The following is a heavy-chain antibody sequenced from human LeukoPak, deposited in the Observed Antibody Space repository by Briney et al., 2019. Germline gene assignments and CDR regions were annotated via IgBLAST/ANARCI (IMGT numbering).Heavy chain of an antibody. Sequence: GGSMRLSCAASGFTSSSYSMNWVRQAPGKGLEWVSYISSSSSTIYYADSVKGRFTISRDNAKNSLYLQMNSLRAEDTAVYYCARGGVLLWFGEREYFDYWGQGTLVTVSS. V-gene: IGHV3-48*01. CDR2: ISSSSSTI. CDR1: GFTSSSYS. D-gene: IGHD3-10*01. J-gene: IGHJ4*02. CDR3: ARGGVLLWFGEREYFDY.